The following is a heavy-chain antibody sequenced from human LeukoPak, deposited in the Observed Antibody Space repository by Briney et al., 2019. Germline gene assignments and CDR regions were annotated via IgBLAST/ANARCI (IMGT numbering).Heavy chain of an antibody. V-gene: IGHV3-21*01. CDR3: ARVAGYCSSTSNCYSDY. J-gene: IGHJ4*02. CDR1: GFTFTSYT. CDR2: ISSTSSYI. Sequence: GGSLRLSCAASGFTFTSYTMNWVRQAPGKGLEWVSSISSTSSYIYYTDSVKGRLTISRDNAKNSLYLQMNSLRAEDTAVYYCARVAGYCSSTSNCYSDYWGQGTLVTVSS. D-gene: IGHD2-2*01.